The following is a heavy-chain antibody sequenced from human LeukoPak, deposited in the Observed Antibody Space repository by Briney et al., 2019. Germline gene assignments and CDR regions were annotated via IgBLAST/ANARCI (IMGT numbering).Heavy chain of an antibody. J-gene: IGHJ4*02. V-gene: IGHV3-48*03. D-gene: IGHD6-19*01. CDR2: ISSRGSTI. CDR1: GFTFSSYD. Sequence: QPGGSLRLSCAASGFTFSSYDMNWVRQAPGKGLEWVSYISSRGSTIYYADSVKGRFTISRDNAKNSLFLQMNSLRADDTAVYYCARDRRFGSSGWYTVDSWGQGTLVTVSS. CDR3: ARDRRFGSSGWYTVDS.